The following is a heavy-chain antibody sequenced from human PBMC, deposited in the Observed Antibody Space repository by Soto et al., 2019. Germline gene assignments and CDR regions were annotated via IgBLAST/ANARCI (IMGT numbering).Heavy chain of an antibody. Sequence: SETLSLTCAVYGGSFSGYYWSWIRQPPGKGLEWIGEINHSGSTNYNPSLKSRVTISVDTSKNQFSLKLSSVTAADTAVYYCARGDSIVVVTAIKRPFDYWGQGTLVTVS. D-gene: IGHD2-21*02. V-gene: IGHV4-34*01. CDR3: ARGDSIVVVTAIKRPFDY. CDR1: GGSFSGYY. CDR2: INHSGST. J-gene: IGHJ4*02.